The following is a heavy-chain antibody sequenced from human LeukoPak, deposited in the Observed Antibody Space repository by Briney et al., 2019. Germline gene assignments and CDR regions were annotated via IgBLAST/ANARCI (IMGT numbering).Heavy chain of an antibody. Sequence: SETLSLTCTVSGGSISSSSYYWGWIRQPPGKGLEWIGSIYYSGSTYYNPSLKSRVTISVDTSKNQFSLKLSSVTAADTAVYYCARSNGDWIDPWGQGTLVTVSS. CDR1: GGSISSSSYY. D-gene: IGHD4-17*01. V-gene: IGHV4-39*07. CDR2: IYYSGST. CDR3: ARSNGDWIDP. J-gene: IGHJ5*02.